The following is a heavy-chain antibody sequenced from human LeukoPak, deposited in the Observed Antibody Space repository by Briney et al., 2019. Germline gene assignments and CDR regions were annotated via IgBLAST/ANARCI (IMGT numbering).Heavy chain of an antibody. CDR2: IYYSGST. CDR3: ARAYYYGSGSYAFDI. D-gene: IGHD3-10*01. J-gene: IGHJ3*02. CDR1: GGSISSGSYY. Sequence: PSQTLSLTCTVSGGSISSGSYYWSWIRQPPGKGLESIGYIYYSGSTNYNPSLKSRVTISVDTSKNQFSLKLSSVTAADTAVYYCARAYYYGSGSYAFDIWGQGTMVTVSS. V-gene: IGHV4-61*01.